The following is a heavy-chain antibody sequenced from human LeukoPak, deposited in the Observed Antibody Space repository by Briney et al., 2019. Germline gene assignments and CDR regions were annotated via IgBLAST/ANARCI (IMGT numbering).Heavy chain of an antibody. CDR2: ISAYNGNT. CDR1: GYTFTSYG. D-gene: IGHD3-3*01. J-gene: IGHJ6*03. Sequence: GASVKVSCKASGYTFTSYGISWVRQAPGQGLEWMGWISAYNGNTNYAQKLQGRVTMTTDTSTSTAYMELRSLRSDDTAVYYCARLEETVDYYYYYMDVWGRGTTVTVSS. CDR3: ARLEETVDYYYYYMDV. V-gene: IGHV1-18*01.